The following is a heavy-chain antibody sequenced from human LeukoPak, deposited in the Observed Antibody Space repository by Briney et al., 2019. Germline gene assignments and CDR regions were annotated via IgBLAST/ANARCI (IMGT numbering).Heavy chain of an antibody. Sequence: SETLSLTCTVSGGSISSYYWSWIRQPPGKGLEWIGYIYYSGSTNYNPSLKSRVTISVDTSKNQFSLKLSSVTAADTAVYYCARVGAADAFDIWGQGTMVTVSS. CDR1: GGSISSYY. V-gene: IGHV4-59*08. CDR2: IYYSGST. J-gene: IGHJ3*02. D-gene: IGHD6-25*01. CDR3: ARVGAADAFDI.